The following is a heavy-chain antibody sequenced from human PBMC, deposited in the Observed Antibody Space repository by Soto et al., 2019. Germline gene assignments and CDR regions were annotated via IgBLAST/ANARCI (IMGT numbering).Heavy chain of an antibody. CDR1: GFSLSTSGMC. CDR3: ARIPAMVRGVIIPNYYYGMDA. D-gene: IGHD3-10*01. CDR2: IDWDDDK. J-gene: IGHJ6*02. V-gene: IGHV2-70*01. Sequence: SGPTLVNPTQTLTLTCTFSGFSLSTSGMCVSWIRQPPGKALEWLALIDWDDDKYYSTSLKTRLTISKDTSKNQVVLTMTNMDPVDTATYYCARIPAMVRGVIIPNYYYGMDAWGQGTTVTVSS.